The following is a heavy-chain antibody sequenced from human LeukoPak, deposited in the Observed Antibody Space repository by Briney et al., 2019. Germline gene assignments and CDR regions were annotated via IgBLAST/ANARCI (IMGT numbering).Heavy chain of an antibody. CDR1: GFTFSSYG. CDR3: AKDWYYHYYDSSGYPSPYFDY. J-gene: IGHJ4*02. Sequence: GGSLRLSCAASGFTFSSYGMHWVRQAPGKGLEWVAVISYDGSNKYYADSVKGRFTISRDNSKNTLYLQMNSLRAEDTAVYYCAKDWYYHYYDSSGYPSPYFDYWGQGTLVTVSS. V-gene: IGHV3-30*18. D-gene: IGHD3-22*01. CDR2: ISYDGSNK.